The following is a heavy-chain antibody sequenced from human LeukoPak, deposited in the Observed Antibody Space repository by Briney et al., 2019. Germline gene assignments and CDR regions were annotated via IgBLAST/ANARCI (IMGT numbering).Heavy chain of an antibody. V-gene: IGHV1-18*01. CDR3: ARREQWLVVDDY. CDR1: GYSFTSYG. CDR2: ISAYNGNT. J-gene: IGHJ4*02. D-gene: IGHD6-19*01. Sequence: ASVKVSCKASGYSFTSYGISCVRQAPVQGLEWMGWISAYNGNTNYAQKLQGRVTMTTDTSTSTAYMELRSLRSDDTAVYYCARREQWLVVDDYWGQGTLVTVSS.